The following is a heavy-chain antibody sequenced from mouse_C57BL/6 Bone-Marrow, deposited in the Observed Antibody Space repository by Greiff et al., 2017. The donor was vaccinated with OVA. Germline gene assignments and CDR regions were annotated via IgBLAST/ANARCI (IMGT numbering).Heavy chain of an antibody. Sequence: EVNVVESEGGLVQPGSSMKLSCTASGFTFSDYYMAWVRQVPEKGLEWVANINYDGSSTYYLDSLKSRFIISRDNAKNILYLQMSSLKSEDTATYYCARDSTSDWYFDVWGTGTTVTVSS. V-gene: IGHV5-16*01. CDR2: INYDGSST. CDR1: GFTFSDYY. CDR3: ARDSTSDWYFDV. J-gene: IGHJ1*03.